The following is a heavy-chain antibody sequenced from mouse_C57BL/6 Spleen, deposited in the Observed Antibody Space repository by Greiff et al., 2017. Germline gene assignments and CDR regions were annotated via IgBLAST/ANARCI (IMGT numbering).Heavy chain of an antibody. Sequence: EVKLMESGGGLVKPGGSLKLSCAASGFTFSDYGMHWVRQAPEKGLEWVAYISSGSSTIYYADTVQGRFTISRDNAKNTLFLQMTSLRSEDTAMYYWARREGYSLAMDYWGQGTSVTVSS. CDR3: ARREGYSLAMDY. D-gene: IGHD2-3*01. V-gene: IGHV5-17*01. CDR2: ISSGSSTI. J-gene: IGHJ4*01. CDR1: GFTFSDYG.